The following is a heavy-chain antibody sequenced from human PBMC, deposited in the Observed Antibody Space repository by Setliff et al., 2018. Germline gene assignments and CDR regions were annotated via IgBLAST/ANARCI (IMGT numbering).Heavy chain of an antibody. CDR1: GYTFTSYG. CDR3: ARGYYYDSSGLAAFDI. CDR2: ISAYNGNT. J-gene: IGHJ3*02. Sequence: ASVQVSCKASGYTFTSYGISWVRQAPGQGLEWMGWISAYNGNTNYAQKLQGRVTMTTDTSTSTAYMELRSLRSDDTAVYYCARGYYYDSSGLAAFDIWGQGTMGTVS. D-gene: IGHD3-22*01. V-gene: IGHV1-18*01.